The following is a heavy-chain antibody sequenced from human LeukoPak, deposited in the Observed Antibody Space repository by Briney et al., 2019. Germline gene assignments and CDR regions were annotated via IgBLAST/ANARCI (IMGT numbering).Heavy chain of an antibody. D-gene: IGHD1-26*01. CDR1: GYTFTGYY. CDR2: INPNSGDT. Sequence: ASVKVSCKTSGYTFTGYYMYWVRQAPGQGLAWMGWINPNSGDTDYAQKFQGRVTMTRDTSISTAYMELSRLRSADTAVYYCARDNGTYPAYAFDIWGQGTMVTVSS. CDR3: ARDNGTYPAYAFDI. V-gene: IGHV1-2*02. J-gene: IGHJ3*02.